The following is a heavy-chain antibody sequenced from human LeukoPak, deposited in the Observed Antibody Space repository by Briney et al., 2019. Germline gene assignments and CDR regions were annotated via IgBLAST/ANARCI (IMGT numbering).Heavy chain of an antibody. D-gene: IGHD6-19*01. CDR2: IYYTGGT. CDR3: AKYGNSGWVIDC. Sequence: SETLSLTCTVSGGFIGSNYWTWIRQPPGKGLEYIGYIYYTGGTNYNPSLKSRVTISVDTSKNQFSLKLSSVTAADTAVYFCAKYGNSGWVIDCWGQGTLVTVSS. J-gene: IGHJ4*02. V-gene: IGHV4-59*08. CDR1: GGFIGSNY.